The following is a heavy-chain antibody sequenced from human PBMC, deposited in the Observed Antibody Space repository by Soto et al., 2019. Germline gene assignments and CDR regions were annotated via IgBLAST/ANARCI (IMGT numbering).Heavy chain of an antibody. V-gene: IGHV3-33*01. D-gene: IGHD3-10*01. Sequence: QVQLVVSGGGVVQPGRSLRLSCAASGFRNYGMHWVRQAPGKGLEWVALIWHDGSKKHYADSVKGRFTISRDDSKNTVDLQMNSLRADDTAVYYSARDRGDFGSGGSFFDYWGQGTLVTVSS. CDR1: GFRNYG. CDR2: IWHDGSKK. CDR3: ARDRGDFGSGGSFFDY. J-gene: IGHJ4*02.